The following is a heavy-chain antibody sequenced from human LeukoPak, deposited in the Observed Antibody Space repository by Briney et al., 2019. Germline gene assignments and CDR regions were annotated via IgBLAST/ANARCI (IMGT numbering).Heavy chain of an antibody. CDR3: ARGEYYYDSSGYSSFDY. J-gene: IGHJ4*02. CDR2: IYTSGST. Sequence: SETLSLTCTVSGGSISNYYWNWIRQPPGKGLEWIGRIYTSGSTNYNPSLKSRVTMSVDTSKNQFSLKLSSVTAADTAVYYCARGEYYYDSSGYSSFDYWGQGTLVTVSS. D-gene: IGHD3-22*01. V-gene: IGHV4-4*07. CDR1: GGSISNYY.